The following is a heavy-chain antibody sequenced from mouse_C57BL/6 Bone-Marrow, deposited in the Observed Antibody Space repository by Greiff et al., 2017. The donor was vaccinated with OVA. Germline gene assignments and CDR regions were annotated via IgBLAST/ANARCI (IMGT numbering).Heavy chain of an antibody. CDR3: TRLTTVVADAMDY. CDR1: GYTFTDYE. D-gene: IGHD1-1*01. CDR2: IDPETGGT. J-gene: IGHJ4*01. Sequence: VQLVESGAELVRPGASVTLSCKASGYTFTDYEMHWVKQTPVHGLEWIGAIDPETGGTAYNQKFKGKAILTADKSSSTAYMELRSLTSEDSAVYYCTRLTTVVADAMDYWGQGTSVTVSS. V-gene: IGHV1-15*01.